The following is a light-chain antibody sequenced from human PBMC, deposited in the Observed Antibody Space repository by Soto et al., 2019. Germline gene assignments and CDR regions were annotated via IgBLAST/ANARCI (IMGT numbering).Light chain of an antibody. Sequence: EIVLTQSAGTLSLSPGERATLSCRASQSVSDNYLAWHQQRPGQAPRLLIFEASTRATGIPDRFSGSGSGTDLTLTISRLEPEDFAVYYCQQYGNSPFSFGPGTKVDVK. CDR1: QSVSDNY. J-gene: IGKJ3*01. CDR2: EAS. V-gene: IGKV3-20*01. CDR3: QQYGNSPFS.